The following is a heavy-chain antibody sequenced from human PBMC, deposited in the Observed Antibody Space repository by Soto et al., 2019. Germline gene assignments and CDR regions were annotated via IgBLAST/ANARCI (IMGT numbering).Heavy chain of an antibody. CDR3: ARVSFGELLYSYLGY. D-gene: IGHD3-10*01. Sequence: ASVKVSCKASGYNFTSYGISWVRQAPGQGLEWLGWISAYNGNTNYAQKLQGRVTMTTDTSTSTAYMELRSLRSDDTAVYYCARVSFGELLYSYLGYWGQGTLVTVSS. CDR2: ISAYNGNT. V-gene: IGHV1-18*01. CDR1: GYNFTSYG. J-gene: IGHJ4*02.